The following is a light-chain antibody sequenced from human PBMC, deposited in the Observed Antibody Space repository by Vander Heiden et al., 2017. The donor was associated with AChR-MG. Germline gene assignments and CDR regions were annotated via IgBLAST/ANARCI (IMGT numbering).Light chain of an antibody. CDR2: DVN. Sequence: QSALTQPRSVSGSPGQSVTISCTGTSSDVGGYHYVSWYLQHPGKAPKLLMYDVNRRPSGVPDRFSGSKSGNTASLTIYGLQAEDEADDYCCSYAGTYTWVFGGGTKLTVL. CDR3: CSYAGTYTWV. J-gene: IGLJ3*02. CDR1: SSDVGGYHY. V-gene: IGLV2-11*01.